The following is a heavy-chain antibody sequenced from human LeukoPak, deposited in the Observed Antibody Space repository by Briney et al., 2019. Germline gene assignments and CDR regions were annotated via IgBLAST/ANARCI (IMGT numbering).Heavy chain of an antibody. CDR3: ARKMKTGDRVGTFDI. J-gene: IGHJ3*02. V-gene: IGHV3-21*01. CDR2: IGTDGSYI. CDR1: GFXFSSHN. D-gene: IGHD1-1*01. Sequence: GGSLRLSCAASGFXFSSHNMNWVRQAPMKGLEWVSSIGTDGSYIYYADSVQGRFTISRDNAKNSLYLQMNSLTAEDTAVYYCARKMKTGDRVGTFDIWGQGTMVTVSS.